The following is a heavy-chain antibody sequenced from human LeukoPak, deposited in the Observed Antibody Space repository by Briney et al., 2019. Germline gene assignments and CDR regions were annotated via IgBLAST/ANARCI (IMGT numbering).Heavy chain of an antibody. CDR2: IKEDGSGK. D-gene: IGHD1-7*01. CDR3: GREIPGGTTSLDC. CDR1: GFTFSNYW. V-gene: IGHV3-7*01. J-gene: IGHJ4*02. Sequence: GGSLRLSCAASGFTFSNYWMSWVRQAPGKGLEGVANIKEDGSGKNYVDSVRGRFTISRDNAKNALYLQMNSLRAEDTAVYYCGREIPGGTTSLDCWGQGTVVTVSS.